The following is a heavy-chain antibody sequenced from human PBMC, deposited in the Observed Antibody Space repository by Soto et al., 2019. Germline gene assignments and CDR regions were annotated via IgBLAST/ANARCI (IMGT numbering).Heavy chain of an antibody. Sequence: RLSCAASGFTFSSYAMSWVRQAPGKGLEWVSAISGSGGSTYHADSVKGRFTISRDNSKNTLYLQMNSLRAEDTAVYYCAKAPRFLEWLLLNYFDYWGQGTLVTVSS. CDR1: GFTFSSYA. V-gene: IGHV3-23*01. J-gene: IGHJ4*02. CDR2: ISGSGGST. D-gene: IGHD3-3*01. CDR3: AKAPRFLEWLLLNYFDY.